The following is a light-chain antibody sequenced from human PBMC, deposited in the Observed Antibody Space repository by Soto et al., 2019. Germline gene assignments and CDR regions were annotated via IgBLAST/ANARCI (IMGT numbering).Light chain of an antibody. CDR3: QQYGSSRT. J-gene: IGKJ1*01. CDR2: GAS. V-gene: IGKV3-20*01. Sequence: EIVMTQSPATLSVSPGERATLSYRASQSVSSYLLWYQQKPGQAPRLLIYGASSRATGIPDRFSGSGSGTDSTITISRLEPEDFAVYYCQQYGSSRTFGQGTKVDI. CDR1: QSVSSY.